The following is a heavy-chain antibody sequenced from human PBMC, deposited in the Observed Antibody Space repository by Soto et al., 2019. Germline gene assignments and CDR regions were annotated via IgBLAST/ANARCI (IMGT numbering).Heavy chain of an antibody. CDR3: ARGGLSAAGIDY. CDR1: GFTFSSYG. D-gene: IGHD6-13*01. V-gene: IGHV3-33*01. CDR2: IWYDGSNK. J-gene: IGHJ4*02. Sequence: ESGGGVVQPGRSLRLSCGASGFTFSSYGMHWVRQAPGKGLEWVTIIWYDGSNKYYADSVKGRFTISRDNSKNTLYLQMNSLRAEDTAVYYCARGGLSAAGIDYWGQGTLVTVSS.